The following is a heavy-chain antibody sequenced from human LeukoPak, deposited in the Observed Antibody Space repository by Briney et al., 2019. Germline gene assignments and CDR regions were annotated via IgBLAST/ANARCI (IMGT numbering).Heavy chain of an antibody. V-gene: IGHV1-46*01. CDR2: INPSGGST. Sequence: ASVKVSCKASGYTFTSYYMHWVRQAPGQGLERMGIINPSGGSTSYAQKFQGRVTMTRDMSTSTVYMELSSLRSEDTAVYYCARDHRDWDYDILTGYLASYYYYYMDVWGKGTTVTVSS. CDR3: ARDHRDWDYDILTGYLASYYYYYMDV. CDR1: GYTFTSYY. D-gene: IGHD3-9*01. J-gene: IGHJ6*03.